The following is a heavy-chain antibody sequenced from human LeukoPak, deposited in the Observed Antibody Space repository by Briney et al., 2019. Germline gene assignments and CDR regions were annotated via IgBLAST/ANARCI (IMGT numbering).Heavy chain of an antibody. CDR2: INPNSGDT. Sequence: GASVKVSCKASGYTFTGYYMHWVRQAPGQGLEWMGWINPNSGDTNFAQKFQGRVTMTGDTSISTAYMELSRLSSDDTAMYYCARDSIGFTIFGNYWGQGTLVTVSS. J-gene: IGHJ4*02. V-gene: IGHV1-2*02. D-gene: IGHD3-3*01. CDR3: ARDSIGFTIFGNY. CDR1: GYTFTGYY.